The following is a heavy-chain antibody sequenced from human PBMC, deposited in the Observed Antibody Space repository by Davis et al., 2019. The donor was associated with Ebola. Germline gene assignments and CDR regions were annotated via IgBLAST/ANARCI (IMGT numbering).Heavy chain of an antibody. V-gene: IGHV1-18*01. CDR3: ARARVWSGYYNRGGWFDP. Sequence: ASVKVSCKASGYTFSSYSVSWVRQAPGQGLEWVGWINPYTGKTNHPQKFQGRVTITRDTSASTAYMELSSLRSEDTAVYYCARARVWSGYYNRGGWFDPWGQGTLVTVSS. D-gene: IGHD3-3*01. CDR2: INPYTGKT. CDR1: GYTFSSYS. J-gene: IGHJ5*02.